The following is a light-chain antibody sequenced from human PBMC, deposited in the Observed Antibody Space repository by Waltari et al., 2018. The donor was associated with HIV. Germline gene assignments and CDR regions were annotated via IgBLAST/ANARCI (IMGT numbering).Light chain of an antibody. Sequence: SYELTQPPSVSVSPGQTASIFCSGDKLGDPYASWYQQRPGQSPVLVIYQDTKRPSGIPERFSGSNSGNTATLTISGTQAMDEADYYCQAWDSNTASYVFGTGTKVTVL. CDR1: KLGDPY. V-gene: IGLV3-1*01. CDR3: QAWDSNTASYV. J-gene: IGLJ1*01. CDR2: QDT.